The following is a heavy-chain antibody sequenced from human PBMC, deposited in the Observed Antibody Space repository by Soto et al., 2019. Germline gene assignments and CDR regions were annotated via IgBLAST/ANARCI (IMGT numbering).Heavy chain of an antibody. D-gene: IGHD3-9*01. J-gene: IGHJ5*02. Sequence: QITLKESGPTLVKPTQTLTLTCTFSGFSLSTSGVGVGWIRQPPGKALEWLALIYWDDDKRYSPSLKSRLTITQDTSKNQVVLTMTNMDPVDTATYYCARSYYDILTGYILYNWFDPWGQGTLVTVSS. CDR2: IYWDDDK. CDR1: GFSLSTSGVG. CDR3: ARSYYDILTGYILYNWFDP. V-gene: IGHV2-5*02.